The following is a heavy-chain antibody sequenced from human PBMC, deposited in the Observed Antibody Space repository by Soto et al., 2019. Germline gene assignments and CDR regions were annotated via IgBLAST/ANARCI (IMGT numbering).Heavy chain of an antibody. CDR1: GGTFSSYA. CDR3: AREGIAAHSYYFDY. V-gene: IGHV1-69*01. Sequence: QVQLVQSGAEVKKPGSSVKVSCKASGGTFSSYAISWVRQAPGQGLEWMGGIIPIFGTANYAQKFQGRVTITADESTSTDYMELSSLRSEDTAVYYCAREGIAAHSYYFDYWGQGTLVTVSS. J-gene: IGHJ4*02. D-gene: IGHD6-6*01. CDR2: IIPIFGTA.